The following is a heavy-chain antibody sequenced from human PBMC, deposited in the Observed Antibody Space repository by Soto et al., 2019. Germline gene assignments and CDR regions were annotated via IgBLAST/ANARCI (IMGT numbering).Heavy chain of an antibody. J-gene: IGHJ4*02. V-gene: IGHV4-4*02. Sequence: QVQLQESGPGLVKPSGTLSLTCAVSGGSISSTNWWSWVRQPPGKGLEWIGDIYHSGTTNYNPSLKSRVTXSXDXXKNQFSLKLNSVTAADTAVYYCASHDDTGYNILVYWGQGTLVTVSS. CDR2: IYHSGTT. CDR3: ASHDDTGYNILVY. CDR1: GGSISSTNW. D-gene: IGHD3-9*01.